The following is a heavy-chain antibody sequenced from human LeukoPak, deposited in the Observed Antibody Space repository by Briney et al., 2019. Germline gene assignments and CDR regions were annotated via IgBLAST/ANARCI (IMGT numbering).Heavy chain of an antibody. J-gene: IGHJ4*02. CDR3: ARDRYYYDSSARYFDY. CDR2: IHTSGST. V-gene: IGHV4-4*07. D-gene: IGHD3-22*01. CDR1: GGSISSYY. Sequence: SETLSLTCTVSGGSISSYYWSWIRQPAGKGLEWIGRIHTSGSTNYSPSLKSRVTISVDTSKNQFSLKLSSVTAADTAVYYCARDRYYYDSSARYFDYWGQGTLVTVSS.